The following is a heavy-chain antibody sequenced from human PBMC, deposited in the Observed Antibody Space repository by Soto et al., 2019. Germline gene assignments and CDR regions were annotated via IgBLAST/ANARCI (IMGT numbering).Heavy chain of an antibody. CDR2: IYYSGST. V-gene: IGHV4-30-4*01. CDR3: ARVGVDTAMVTYYYYGMDV. CDR1: GGSISSGDYY. Sequence: PSETLSLTCTVSGGSISSGDYYWSWIRQPPGKGLEWIGYIYYSGSTYYNPSLKSRVTISVDTSKNQFSLKLSSVTAADTAVYYCARVGVDTAMVTYYYYGMDVWGQVTTVTVSS. J-gene: IGHJ6*02. D-gene: IGHD5-18*01.